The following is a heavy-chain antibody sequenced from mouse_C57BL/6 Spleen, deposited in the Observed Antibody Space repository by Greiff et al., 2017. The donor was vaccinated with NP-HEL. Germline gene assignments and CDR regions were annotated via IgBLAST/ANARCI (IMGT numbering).Heavy chain of an antibody. J-gene: IGHJ2*01. CDR3: ASYYYGSSPLFDY. V-gene: IGHV1-55*01. D-gene: IGHD1-1*01. Sequence: QVQLQQPGAELVKPGASVKMSCKASGYTFTSYWITWVKQRPGQGLEWIGDIYPGSGSTNYNEKFKSKATLTVDTSSSTAYMQLSSLTSEDSAVYYCASYYYGSSPLFDYWGQGTTLTVSS. CDR1: GYTFTSYW. CDR2: IYPGSGST.